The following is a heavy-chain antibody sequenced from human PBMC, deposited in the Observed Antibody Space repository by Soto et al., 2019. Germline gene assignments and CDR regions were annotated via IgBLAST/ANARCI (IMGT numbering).Heavy chain of an antibody. V-gene: IGHV4-39*07. J-gene: IGHJ6*02. Sequence: AETLSLTCTVSGCSISSSRYYWGWIRQPPGKGLEWIGEIDHSGSSNYNPSLKRRVTISVEKSKNQFSLKLSSVTAADTAVYYCARVSGSHYYGMDVRGQGTTVTVPS. CDR2: IDHSGSS. CDR3: ARVSGSHYYGMDV. CDR1: GCSISSSRYY. D-gene: IGHD1-26*01.